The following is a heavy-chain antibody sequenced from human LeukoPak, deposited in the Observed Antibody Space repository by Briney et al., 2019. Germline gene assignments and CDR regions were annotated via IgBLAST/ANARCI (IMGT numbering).Heavy chain of an antibody. J-gene: IGHJ4*02. CDR3: AREGGLGYCSGGSCYYFDY. V-gene: IGHV3-20*04. D-gene: IGHD2-15*01. Sequence: GGSLRLSCAASGFTFDDYGMSWVRQAPGKGLEWVSGINWNGGSTGYADSVKGRFTISRDNAKNSLYLQMNSLRAEDTALYYCAREGGLGYCSGGSCYYFDYWGQGTLVTVSS. CDR1: GFTFDDYG. CDR2: INWNGGST.